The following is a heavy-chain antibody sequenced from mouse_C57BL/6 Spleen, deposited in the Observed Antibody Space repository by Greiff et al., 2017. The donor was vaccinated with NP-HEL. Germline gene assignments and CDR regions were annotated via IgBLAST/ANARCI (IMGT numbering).Heavy chain of an antibody. CDR2: IHPNSGST. Sequence: QVQLQQSGAELVKPGASVKLSCKASGYTFTSYWMHWVKQRPGQGLEWIGMIHPNSGSTNYNEKFKSKATLTVDKSSSTAYMQLSSLTSEDSAVYYCARPLLDAMDYWGQGTSVTVSS. CDR3: ARPLLDAMDY. CDR1: GYTFTSYW. D-gene: IGHD2-10*01. J-gene: IGHJ4*01. V-gene: IGHV1-64*01.